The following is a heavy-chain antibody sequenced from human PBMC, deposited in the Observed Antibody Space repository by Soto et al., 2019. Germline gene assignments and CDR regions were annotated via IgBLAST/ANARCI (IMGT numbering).Heavy chain of an antibody. J-gene: IGHJ4*02. CDR3: AKGRDSSGYYYAY. CDR2: ISYDGSNE. Sequence: QVQLVESGGGVVQPGTSLRLSCAASGFTFSTHDMHWVRQAPGKGLEWVALISYDGSNEYYAGSVRGRFTISRDNSKKTLYLQMNTRRPEDTAVYYCAKGRDSSGYYYAYWGQGALVTVSS. D-gene: IGHD3-22*01. V-gene: IGHV3-30*18. CDR1: GFTFSTHD.